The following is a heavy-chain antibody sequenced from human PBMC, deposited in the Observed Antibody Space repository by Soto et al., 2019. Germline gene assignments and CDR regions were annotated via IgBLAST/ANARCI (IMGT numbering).Heavy chain of an antibody. CDR1: GFTLSSYS. Sequence: PGGTLRLSCAASGFTLSSYSMNWVRQAPGKGLEWVSYISSSSSTIYYADSVKGRFTISRDNAKNSLYLQMNSLRAEDTAVYYCARELLWFGESTPSFDIWGQGTMVTVS. CDR2: ISSSSSTI. V-gene: IGHV3-48*01. J-gene: IGHJ3*02. CDR3: ARELLWFGESTPSFDI. D-gene: IGHD3-10*01.